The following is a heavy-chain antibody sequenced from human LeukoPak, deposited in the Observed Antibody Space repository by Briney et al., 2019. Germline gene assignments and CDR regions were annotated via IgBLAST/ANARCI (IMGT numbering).Heavy chain of an antibody. J-gene: IGHJ3*02. CDR1: GYTFTSYA. CDR2: VNAGNGNT. Sequence: GASVTVSCTASGYTFTSYAMHWVRQAPAQRLEGMGWVNAGNGNTKYSQTFKGRVTITRDTSASTAYMELSSLRSEDTAVYYCARWTSITMVRGADAFDIWGQGTMVTVSS. CDR3: ARWTSITMVRGADAFDI. V-gene: IGHV1-3*01. D-gene: IGHD3-10*01.